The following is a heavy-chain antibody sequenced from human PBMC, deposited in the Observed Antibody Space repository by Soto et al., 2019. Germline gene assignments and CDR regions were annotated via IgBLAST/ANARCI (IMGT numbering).Heavy chain of an antibody. J-gene: IGHJ3*02. Sequence: GGSLRLSCAASGFTFGSYGLHWARQAPGKGMEWVAVIWYDGINKVYADSVKGRFTISRDNSKNTLYLQMNSLRAEDFAVYYCARDLSGDYGALDTWGQGTMVTVSS. D-gene: IGHD4-17*01. V-gene: IGHV3-33*08. CDR3: ARDLSGDYGALDT. CDR1: GFTFGSYG. CDR2: IWYDGINK.